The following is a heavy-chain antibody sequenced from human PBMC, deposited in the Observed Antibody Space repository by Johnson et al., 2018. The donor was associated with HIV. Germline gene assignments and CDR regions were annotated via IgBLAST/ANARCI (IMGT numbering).Heavy chain of an antibody. D-gene: IGHD6-6*01. V-gene: IGHV3-30*04. J-gene: IGHJ3*02. CDR2: ISYDGSNK. CDR3: ARVYSSSSAHAFDI. Sequence: QVQLVESGGGVVQQGGSLRLSCAASGFTFSSYAMHWVRQAPGKGLEWVAVISYDGSNKYYADSVKGRFTISRDNSKNTLYLQMNSLRAEDTAVYYCARVYSSSSAHAFDIWGQGTMVTVSS. CDR1: GFTFSSYA.